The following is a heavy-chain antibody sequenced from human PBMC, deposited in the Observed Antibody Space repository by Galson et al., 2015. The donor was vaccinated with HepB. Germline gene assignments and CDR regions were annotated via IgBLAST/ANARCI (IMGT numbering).Heavy chain of an antibody. CDR2: ISSSSSYT. Sequence: SLRLSCAASGFTFSDYYMSWIRQAPGKGLEWVSYISSSSSYTNYADSVKGRFTISRDNAKNSLYLQMNSLRAEDTAVYYCARGEPPGWMDVWGQGTTVTVSS. CDR3: ARGEPPGWMDV. J-gene: IGHJ6*02. CDR1: GFTFSDYY. V-gene: IGHV3-11*06. D-gene: IGHD1-14*01.